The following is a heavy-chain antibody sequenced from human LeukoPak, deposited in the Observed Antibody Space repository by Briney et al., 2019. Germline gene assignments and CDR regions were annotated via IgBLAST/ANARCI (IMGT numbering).Heavy chain of an antibody. Sequence: GGSLRLSCAAAGFTFSSYATSWVRQAPGKGLEWVSAISGSGGSTYYANSVKGRFTISRDNSKNTLYLQMNSLRAEDTAVYYCAKSLLSGWFDPWGQGTLVTVSS. CDR3: AKSLLSGWFDP. CDR2: ISGSGGST. V-gene: IGHV3-23*01. D-gene: IGHD6-25*01. J-gene: IGHJ5*02. CDR1: GFTFSSYA.